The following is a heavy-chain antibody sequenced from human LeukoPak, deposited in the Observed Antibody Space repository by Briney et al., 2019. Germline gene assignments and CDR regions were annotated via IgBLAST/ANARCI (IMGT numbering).Heavy chain of an antibody. CDR1: GVTFSSYW. D-gene: IGHD6-19*01. CDR3: ARASGGSGSMGS. V-gene: IGHV3-7*01. Sequence: PGGSLRLSCAASGVTFSSYWMSWVRQAPGKGLEWVANRKQDGSEKYYVDSVKGRFTISRDNAKNSLYLQMNSLRAEDTAVYYCARASGGSGSMGSWGQGPLVTVSS. CDR2: RKQDGSEK. J-gene: IGHJ5*02.